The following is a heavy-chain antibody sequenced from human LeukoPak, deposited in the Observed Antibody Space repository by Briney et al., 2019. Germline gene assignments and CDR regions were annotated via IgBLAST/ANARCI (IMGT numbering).Heavy chain of an antibody. V-gene: IGHV3-23*01. CDR3: ARVLSVGTIAFDI. CDR2: ISGSGGST. J-gene: IGHJ3*02. CDR1: GFTFSSYG. Sequence: GGSLRLSCAASGFTFSSYGMSWVRQAPGKGVEGVSAISGSGGSTYYADSVKGRFTIPRDNYKNTLYLQMNSLRAEDTAVYYCARVLSVGTIAFDIWGQGTMVTVSS. D-gene: IGHD3-3*01.